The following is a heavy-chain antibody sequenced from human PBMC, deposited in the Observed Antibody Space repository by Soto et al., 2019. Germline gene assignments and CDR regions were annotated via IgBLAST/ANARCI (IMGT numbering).Heavy chain of an antibody. J-gene: IGHJ6*03. CDR2: IYYSGST. V-gene: IGHV4-59*08. CDR1: GGSISSYY. D-gene: IGHD3-10*01. Sequence: PSETLSLTCTVSGGSISSYYWSWIRQPPGKGLEWIGYIYYSGSTNYNPSIKSRVTISVGTSKNQFSLKLSSVTAADTAVYYCARYMVRGVLRYMDVWGKGTTVTVSS. CDR3: ARYMVRGVLRYMDV.